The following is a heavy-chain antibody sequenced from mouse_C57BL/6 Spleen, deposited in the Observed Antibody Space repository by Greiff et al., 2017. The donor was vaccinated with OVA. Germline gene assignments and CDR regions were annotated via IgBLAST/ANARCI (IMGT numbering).Heavy chain of an antibody. J-gene: IGHJ4*01. CDR2: IYPGNSET. CDR3: TRSYYYGSPKGYAMDY. Sequence: EVQLQQSGTVLARPGASVTMSCKTSGYTFTSYWMHWVKQRPGQGLEWIGAIYPGNSETSYNQKFKGKAKLTAVPSASTAYMELSSLTNEDSAVYYCTRSYYYGSPKGYAMDYWGQGTSVTVAS. CDR1: GYTFTSYW. D-gene: IGHD1-1*01. V-gene: IGHV1-5*01.